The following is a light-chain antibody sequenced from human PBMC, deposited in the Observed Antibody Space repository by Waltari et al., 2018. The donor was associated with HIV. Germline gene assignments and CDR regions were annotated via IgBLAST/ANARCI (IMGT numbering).Light chain of an antibody. Sequence: QSVLTQPPSVSGAPGQRVTIPCTRSSSNIGAGYDVHWYQQLPGTAPKLLIYGNSNRPSGVPDRFSGSKSGTSASLAITGLQAEDEADYYCQSYDSSLSAPVVFGGGTKLTVL. CDR1: SSNIGAGYD. V-gene: IGLV1-40*01. CDR2: GNS. J-gene: IGLJ2*01. CDR3: QSYDSSLSAPVV.